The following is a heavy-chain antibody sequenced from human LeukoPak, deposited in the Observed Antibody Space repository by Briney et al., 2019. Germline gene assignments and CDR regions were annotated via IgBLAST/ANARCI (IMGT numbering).Heavy chain of an antibody. Sequence: ASVKVSCKASGYTFAGSYMHWVRQAPGQGLEWMGWINPNSGGTNYVQKFQGRVTMTRDTSISTAYMELSRLRSDDTAVYYCSRDSAAQRYSGSYRGPDYWGQGTLVTVSS. V-gene: IGHV1-2*02. CDR2: INPNSGGT. CDR1: GYTFAGSY. CDR3: SRDSAAQRYSGSYRGPDY. J-gene: IGHJ4*02. D-gene: IGHD1-26*01.